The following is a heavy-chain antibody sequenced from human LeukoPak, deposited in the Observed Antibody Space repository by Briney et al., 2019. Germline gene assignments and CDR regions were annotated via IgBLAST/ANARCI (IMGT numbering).Heavy chain of an antibody. J-gene: IGHJ4*02. CDR1: GFTFSSYA. V-gene: IGHV3-23*01. CDR2: ISGSGGST. CDR3: AKRTDSGSYSGGSTFDY. Sequence: PGGSLRLSCAASGFTFSSYAMSWVRQAPGKGLEWVSAISGSGGSTYYADSVKGRFTISRDNSKNTLYLQMNSLRAEDTAVYYCAKRTDSGSYSGGSTFDYWGQGTLVTVSS. D-gene: IGHD1-26*01.